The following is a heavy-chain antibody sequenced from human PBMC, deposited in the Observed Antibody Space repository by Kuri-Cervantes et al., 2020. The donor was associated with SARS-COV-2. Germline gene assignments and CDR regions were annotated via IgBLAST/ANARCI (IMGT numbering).Heavy chain of an antibody. Sequence: ASVKVSCKASGYIFTNYYMSWMRQAPGQGLEWLGIINPSGGGTSYAQKFQGRVTMTRDTPTSTVYMELSSLRSEDTAVYYCARGRLSSDYFDYWGQGTLVTVSS. V-gene: IGHV1-46*01. CDR1: GYIFTNYY. CDR3: ARGRLSSDYFDY. CDR2: INPSGGGT. D-gene: IGHD6-6*01. J-gene: IGHJ4*02.